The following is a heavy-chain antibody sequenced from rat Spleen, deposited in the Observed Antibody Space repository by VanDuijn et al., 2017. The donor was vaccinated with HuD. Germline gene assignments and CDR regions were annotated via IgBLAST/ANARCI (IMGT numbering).Heavy chain of an antibody. CDR1: GFSFSNYY. V-gene: IGHV5-27*01. D-gene: IGHD1-11*01. Sequence: EVQLVESGGGLVQPGSSLKLSCAASGFSFSNYYMAWLRQAPTEGLELVAAIRTGGGSTYYRDSVKGRFTISRDNAKSTLYLQMDSLRSEDTATYYCTTGGYNRFFDYWGQGVMVTVSS. CDR2: IRTGGGST. J-gene: IGHJ2*01. CDR3: TTGGYNRFFDY.